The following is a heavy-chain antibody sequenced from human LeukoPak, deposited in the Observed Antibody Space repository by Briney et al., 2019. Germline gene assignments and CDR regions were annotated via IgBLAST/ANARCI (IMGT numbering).Heavy chain of an antibody. V-gene: IGHV3-23*01. CDR2: ISGSGGST. J-gene: IGHJ4*02. CDR3: AKGGKGDYPFDY. D-gene: IGHD4-17*01. CDR1: GFTFSNYW. Sequence: PGGSLRLSCAASGFTFSNYWMSWVRQAPGKGLEWVSAISGSGGSTYYADSVKGRFTISRDNSKNTLYLQMNSLRAEDTAVYYCAKGGKGDYPFDYWGQGTLVTVSS.